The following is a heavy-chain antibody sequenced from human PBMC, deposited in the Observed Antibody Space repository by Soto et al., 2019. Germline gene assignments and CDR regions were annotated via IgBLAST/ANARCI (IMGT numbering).Heavy chain of an antibody. CDR1: GFTFSSYG. CDR3: AKGGIVATIYGAYFDY. V-gene: IGHV3-30*18. D-gene: IGHD5-12*01. CDR2: ISYDGSNK. J-gene: IGHJ4*02. Sequence: GGSLRLSCAASGFTFSSYGMHWVRQAPGKGLEWVAVISYDGSNKYYADSVKGRFTISRDNSKNTLYLQMNSLRAEDTAVYYCAKGGIVATIYGAYFDYWGQGTLVTVSS.